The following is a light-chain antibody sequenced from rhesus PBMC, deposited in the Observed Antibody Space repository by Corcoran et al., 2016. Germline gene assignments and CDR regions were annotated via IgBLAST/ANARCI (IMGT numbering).Light chain of an antibody. CDR2: SAS. Sequence: DIQMSQSPSSLSASVGDRVTVSCRASQDVYKDLNWFQQKPGKAPTLLIFSASRLRTGVSSRFSAGGSGTDFTLTISSLQPEDVATYYCQQDSSPPFTFGPGTKLDIK. J-gene: IGKJ3*01. CDR3: QQDSSPPFT. CDR1: QDVYKD. V-gene: IGKV1-94*01.